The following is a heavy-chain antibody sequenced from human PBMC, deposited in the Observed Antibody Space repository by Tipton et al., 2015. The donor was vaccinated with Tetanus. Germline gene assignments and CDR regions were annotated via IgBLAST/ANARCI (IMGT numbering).Heavy chain of an antibody. D-gene: IGHD2-15*01. Sequence: TLSLTCTVSGGSIRSGGYYWTWIRQHPERGLEWIGHIYYNGSTKYNPSLKSRVTVSLDTSKKHFSLRLSSVTAADTAVYYCARGGLCVGPACAGISPLLDVWGRGTLVTVSS. V-gene: IGHV4-61*03. CDR1: GGSIRSGGYY. J-gene: IGHJ2*01. CDR2: IYYNGST. CDR3: ARGGLCVGPACAGISPLLDV.